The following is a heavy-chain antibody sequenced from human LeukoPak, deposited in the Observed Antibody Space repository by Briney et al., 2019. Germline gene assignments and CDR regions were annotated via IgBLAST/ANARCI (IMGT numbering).Heavy chain of an antibody. D-gene: IGHD3-10*01. Sequence: GGSLRLSCAASGFTFSSYDMIWVRQTPGKGLDWVSFISTSGSRIYYADSVKGRFTVSRDNAKDSLNLQMDSLRAEDTAVYYCARNQYTSGSFYWGQGTLVTVSS. CDR1: GFTFSSYD. CDR2: ISTSGSRI. V-gene: IGHV3-48*03. CDR3: ARNQYTSGSFY. J-gene: IGHJ4*02.